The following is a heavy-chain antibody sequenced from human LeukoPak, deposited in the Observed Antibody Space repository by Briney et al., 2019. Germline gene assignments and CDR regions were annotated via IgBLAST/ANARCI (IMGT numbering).Heavy chain of an antibody. CDR2: IYHSGSS. D-gene: IGHD3/OR15-3a*01. Sequence: PSETLSLTCTVSGGSISSSSYYWGWIRQPPGKGLEWIGSIYHSGSSYYNPSLKSRVTISVDTSKNQFSLKLSSVTAADTAVYYCAREARGLFYWGQGTLVTVSS. CDR1: GGSISSSSYY. J-gene: IGHJ4*02. V-gene: IGHV4-39*02. CDR3: AREARGLFY.